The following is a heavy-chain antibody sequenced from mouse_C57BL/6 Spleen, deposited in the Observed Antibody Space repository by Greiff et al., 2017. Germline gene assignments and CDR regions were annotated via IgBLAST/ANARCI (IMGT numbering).Heavy chain of an antibody. CDR3: ARRDYYAFAY. V-gene: IGHV1-82*01. CDR1: GYAFSSSW. J-gene: IGHJ3*01. Sequence: VKLMESGPELVKPGASVTISCKASGYAFSSSWMNWVKQRPGKGLEWIGRLYPGDGDTNYNGKFKGKGTLTDDKSSSTAYMQLSILTSEDSAVYFCARRDYYAFAYWGQGTLVTVSA. CDR2: LYPGDGDT. D-gene: IGHD1-1*01.